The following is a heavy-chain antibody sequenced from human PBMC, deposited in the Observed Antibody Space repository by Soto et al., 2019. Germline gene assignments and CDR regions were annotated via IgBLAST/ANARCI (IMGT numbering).Heavy chain of an antibody. CDR1: GFTFSSYA. Sequence: LRLSCAASGFTFSSYAMSWVRQAPGKGLEWVSAISGSGGSTYYADSVKGRFTISRDNSKNTLYLQMNSLRAEDTAVYYCAKDLDYYDSSGYPSDPWGQGTLVTVSS. CDR3: AKDLDYYDSSGYPSDP. D-gene: IGHD3-22*01. CDR2: ISGSGGST. V-gene: IGHV3-23*01. J-gene: IGHJ5*02.